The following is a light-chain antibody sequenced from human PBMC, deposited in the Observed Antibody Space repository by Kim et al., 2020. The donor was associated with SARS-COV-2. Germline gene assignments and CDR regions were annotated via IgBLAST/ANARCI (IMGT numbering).Light chain of an antibody. CDR2: KVS. CDR1: KRISSC. J-gene: IGKJ2*01. Sequence: SASLGDRCTISCRARKRISSCLAWYQQKPGKASKLLIQKVSSLESGVPSRFSGSETGTEFTLTISSLQPDDFATYYCQQDNSYLYTFGQGTKLEI. CDR3: QQDNSYLYT. V-gene: IGKV1-5*03.